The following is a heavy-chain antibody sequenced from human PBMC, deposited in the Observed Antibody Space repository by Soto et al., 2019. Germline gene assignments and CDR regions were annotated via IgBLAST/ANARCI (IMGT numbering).Heavy chain of an antibody. CDR2: MSPNSGAT. CDR3: ARGVDAGVDV. V-gene: IGHV1-8*01. Sequence: QVQLVQSGAEVTKPGASVKVSCRASGYTFTTYDINWVRQATGQGLEWMGWMSPNSGATGYAQKFQGRVTMTRDTSISTAYMGLSNLRSEDTAIYYCARGVDAGVDVWGQGTTVTVSS. J-gene: IGHJ6*02. D-gene: IGHD1-1*01. CDR1: GYTFTTYD.